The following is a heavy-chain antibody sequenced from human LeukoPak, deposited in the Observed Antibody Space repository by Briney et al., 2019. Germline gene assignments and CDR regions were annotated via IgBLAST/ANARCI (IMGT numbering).Heavy chain of an antibody. J-gene: IGHJ5*02. CDR2: IYYSGST. Sequence: SETLSLTCTVSGGSISSYYWSWIRQPPGKGLEWIGYIYYSGSTNYIPSLKSRVTISVDTSKNQFSLKLSSVTAADTAVYYCARVEEGWFDPWGQGTLVTVSS. CDR3: ARVEEGWFDP. CDR1: GGSISSYY. V-gene: IGHV4-59*01.